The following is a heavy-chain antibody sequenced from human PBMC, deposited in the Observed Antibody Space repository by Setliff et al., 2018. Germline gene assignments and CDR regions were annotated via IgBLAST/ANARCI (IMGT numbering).Heavy chain of an antibody. CDR3: ARTGTYRYFDY. CDR2: IHYSGTT. D-gene: IGHD1-26*01. J-gene: IGHJ4*02. Sequence: SETLSLTCTVSGTSINSGTYYWAWIRQPPGKGLEWIGRIHYSGTTYYNASLKSRVTMSVDTSKNQFSLNLSSVTAADTAVYYCARTGTYRYFDYWGQGALVTVSS. CDR1: GTSINSGTYY. V-gene: IGHV4-39*01.